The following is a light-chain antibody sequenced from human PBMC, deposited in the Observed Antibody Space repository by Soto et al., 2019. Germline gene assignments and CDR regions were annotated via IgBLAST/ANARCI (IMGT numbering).Light chain of an antibody. Sequence: TQSPGTLSLSPEERATLPCRSSQSVSSNFLAWYQQRPGQAPRLLIYDASNRATGIPARFSGSGSGTDFTLTISSLQSEDFAVYYCQQYNNWPPLTFGGGTKVDIK. CDR2: DAS. CDR3: QQYNNWPPLT. J-gene: IGKJ4*01. CDR1: QSVSSN. V-gene: IGKV3D-15*01.